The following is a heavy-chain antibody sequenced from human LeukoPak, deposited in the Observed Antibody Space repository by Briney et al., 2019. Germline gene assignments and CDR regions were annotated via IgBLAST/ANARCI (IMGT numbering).Heavy chain of an antibody. CDR2: INTNNGGT. J-gene: IGHJ5*02. D-gene: IGHD5-24*01. CDR1: GYTFTDYY. Sequence: ASVKVSCKASGYTFTDYYMHWVRQAPGQGLEWMGWINTNNGGTDSAQKFQGRVTMTRDTSISTGYMELNSLRSDDTAVYCCARAVGDHFDNNGYKNKFDPWGQGTLVSVSS. CDR3: ARAVGDHFDNNGYKNKFDP. V-gene: IGHV1-2*02.